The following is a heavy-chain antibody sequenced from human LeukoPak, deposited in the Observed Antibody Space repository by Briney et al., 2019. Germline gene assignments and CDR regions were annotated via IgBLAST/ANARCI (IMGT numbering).Heavy chain of an antibody. J-gene: IGHJ4*02. CDR3: ARGYHWKGFDY. D-gene: IGHD1-1*01. CDR1: GFTFSSYE. CDR2: INHSGST. V-gene: IGHV4-34*01. Sequence: KSGGSLRLSCAASGFTFSSYEMNWVRQPPGKGLEWIGEINHSGSTNYNPSLKSRVTISVDTSKNQFSLKLSSVTAADTAVYYCARGYHWKGFDYWGQGTLVTVSS.